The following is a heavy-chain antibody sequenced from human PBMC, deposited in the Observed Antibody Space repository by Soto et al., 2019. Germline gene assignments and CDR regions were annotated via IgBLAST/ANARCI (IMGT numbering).Heavy chain of an antibody. CDR1: GFTFSSYS. V-gene: IGHV3-21*01. J-gene: IGHJ6*03. D-gene: IGHD3-10*01. Sequence: EVQLVESGGGLVKPGGSLRLSCVVSGFTFSSYSMNWVRQAPGKGLEWVSSISSGGEYTYYADSVKGRFTISRDNAKNSVYLQMNSLTAEDTALYYCERDFKESQYYYYCMDVWGKGTTVTVSS. CDR2: ISSGGEYT. CDR3: ERDFKESQYYYYCMDV.